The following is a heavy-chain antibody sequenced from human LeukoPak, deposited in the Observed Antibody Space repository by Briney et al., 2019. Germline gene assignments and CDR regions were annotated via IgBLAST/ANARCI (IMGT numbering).Heavy chain of an antibody. CDR3: AEKGRGYSLHDAFDI. J-gene: IGHJ3*02. CDR2: ISGSGGST. D-gene: IGHD5-18*01. V-gene: IGHV3-23*01. CDR1: GFTFSSYA. Sequence: GGSLRLSCAASGFTFSSYAMSWVRQAPGKGLEWVSAISGSGGSTYYADSVKGRFTISRDNSKNTLYLQMNSLRAEDTAVYYCAEKGRGYSLHDAFDIWGQGTMVTVSS.